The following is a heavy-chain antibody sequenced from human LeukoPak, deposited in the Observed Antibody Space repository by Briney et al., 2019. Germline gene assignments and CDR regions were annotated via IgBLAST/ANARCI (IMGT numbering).Heavy chain of an antibody. Sequence: SETLSLTCTVSGVSISSSNSYWGWIRQPPRKGLEWIGSIYYSGNTYYNASLKSQVSISIDTSKNQFSLKLTSVTAADTAVYYCARQTGSGLFILPGGQGTLVTVSS. CDR3: ARQTGSGLFILP. CDR1: GVSISSSNSY. CDR2: IYYSGNT. V-gene: IGHV4-39*01. J-gene: IGHJ4*02. D-gene: IGHD3/OR15-3a*01.